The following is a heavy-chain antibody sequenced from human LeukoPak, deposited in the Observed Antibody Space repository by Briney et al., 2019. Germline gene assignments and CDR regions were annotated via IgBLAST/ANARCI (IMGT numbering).Heavy chain of an antibody. CDR1: GGSFSGYY. CDR2: INHSGST. J-gene: IGHJ3*02. Sequence: PSETLSLTCAVYGGSFSGYYWSWIRQPPGKGLEWIGEINHSGSTNYNPSLKSRVTISVDTSKNQFSLKLSSVTAADTAVYYCARLARDGVNGGNDAFDIWGQGKMVTVSS. D-gene: IGHD3-16*01. CDR3: ARLARDGVNGGNDAFDI. V-gene: IGHV4-34*01.